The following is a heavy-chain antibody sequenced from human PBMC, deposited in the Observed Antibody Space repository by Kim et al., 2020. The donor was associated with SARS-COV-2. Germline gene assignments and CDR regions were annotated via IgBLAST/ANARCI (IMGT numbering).Heavy chain of an antibody. Sequence: GGSLRLSCAASGFTFSSYAMSWVRQAPGKGLEWVSAISGSGGSTYYADSVKGRFTISRDNSKNTLYLQMNSLRAEDTAVYYCAKDNIQWLVPDYSYYDGMDVWGQGTTVTASS. CDR2: ISGSGGST. D-gene: IGHD6-19*01. J-gene: IGHJ6*02. CDR3: AKDNIQWLVPDYSYYDGMDV. CDR1: GFTFSSYA. V-gene: IGHV3-23*01.